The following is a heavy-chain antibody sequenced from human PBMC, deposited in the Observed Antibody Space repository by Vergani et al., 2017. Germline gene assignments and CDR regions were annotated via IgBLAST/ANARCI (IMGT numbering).Heavy chain of an antibody. CDR3: ARDRAYGYGYDY. Sequence: QVQLQESGPGLVKPSETLSLTCTVSGGSISSYYWSWIRQPPGKGLEWIGYIYYSGSTNYNPSLKSRVTISVDTSKNQFSLKLSSVTAADTAVYYCARDRAYGYGYDYWGQGTLVTVSS. V-gene: IGHV4-59*01. CDR2: IYYSGST. D-gene: IGHD5-18*01. CDR1: GGSISSYY. J-gene: IGHJ4*02.